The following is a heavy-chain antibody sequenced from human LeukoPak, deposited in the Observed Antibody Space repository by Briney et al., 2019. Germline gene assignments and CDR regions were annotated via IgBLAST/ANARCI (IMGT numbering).Heavy chain of an antibody. CDR3: ARYRGTYGYYFDY. J-gene: IGHJ4*02. CDR1: GGSITYYY. Sequence: PSETLSLTCAVSGGSITYYYWNWIRQPPGKGLEWIGYIYNSGNTNYNLFLKSRVTISADTSKNQFSLKLTSVTAADTAVYYCARYRGTYGYYFDYWGQGKLVIVSS. D-gene: IGHD5-24*01. V-gene: IGHV4-59*01. CDR2: IYNSGNT.